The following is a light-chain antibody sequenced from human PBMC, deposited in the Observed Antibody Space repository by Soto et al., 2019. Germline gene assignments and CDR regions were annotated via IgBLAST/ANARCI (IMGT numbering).Light chain of an antibody. CDR1: QGIYSW. CDR3: QQYDNLPFT. J-gene: IGKJ4*01. V-gene: IGKV1-33*01. CDR2: DAS. Sequence: DIPMTQSPSSVSASLGDRVTLTCRASQGIYSWLAWYQQKPGKAPKLLIYDASNLETGVPSTFSGSGSGTDFTFTISSLQPEDIATYYCQQYDNLPFTFGGGTKVDIK.